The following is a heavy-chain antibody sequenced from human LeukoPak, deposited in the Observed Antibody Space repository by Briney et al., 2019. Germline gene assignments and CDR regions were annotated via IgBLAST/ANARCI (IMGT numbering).Heavy chain of an antibody. Sequence: PSETLSLTCTVSGGSISSYYWSWIRQPPGKGLEWIGYIYYSGSTYYNPSLKSRVTVSVDTSENQFSLKLSSVTAADTAVYYCARERDYYDSSGVSLGGFDYWGQGTLVTVSS. CDR1: GGSISSYY. CDR3: ARERDYYDSSGVSLGGFDY. CDR2: IYYSGST. D-gene: IGHD3-22*01. J-gene: IGHJ4*02. V-gene: IGHV4-59*12.